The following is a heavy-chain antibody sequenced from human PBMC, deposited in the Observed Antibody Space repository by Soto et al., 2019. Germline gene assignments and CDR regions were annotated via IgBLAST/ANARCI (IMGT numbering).Heavy chain of an antibody. J-gene: IGHJ4*02. CDR3: ATGLRGYSYGPEY. V-gene: IGHV3-48*03. D-gene: IGHD2-15*01. CDR1: GFTFSSCE. Sequence: EVQLVESGGGLVQPGGSLRLSCAASGFTFSSCEMNWVRQAPGKGLEWVSYISNTGNTIFYADSVRGRFTISGDNAKKSLFLQMSSLRAEDTAVYYCATGLRGYSYGPEYWGQGTLVTVSS. CDR2: ISNTGNTI.